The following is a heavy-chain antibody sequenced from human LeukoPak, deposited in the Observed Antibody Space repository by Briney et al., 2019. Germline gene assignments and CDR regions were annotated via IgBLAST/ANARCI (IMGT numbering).Heavy chain of an antibody. D-gene: IGHD3-22*01. J-gene: IGHJ4*02. CDR3: AKDPSSGRLKYFDY. CDR1: GFTFSSYG. Sequence: GGSLRLSCAASGFTFSSYGMHWVRQAPGKGLEWVAFIRYDGSNKYYADSVKGRFTISRDNSKSTVYLQMNSLRAEDTAVYYCAKDPSSGRLKYFDYWGQGTLVTVSS. CDR2: IRYDGSNK. V-gene: IGHV3-30*02.